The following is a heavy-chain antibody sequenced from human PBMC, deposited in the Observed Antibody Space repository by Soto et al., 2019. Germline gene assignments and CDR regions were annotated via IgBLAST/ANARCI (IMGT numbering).Heavy chain of an antibody. D-gene: IGHD3-10*01. V-gene: IGHV4-34*01. J-gene: IGHJ6*02. CDR1: GGSFSGYY. CDR2: INHSGST. CDR3: ARGRGKGSGSYYKNYYYYGMDV. Sequence: SETLSLTCAVYGGSFSGYYWSWIRQPPGKGLEWIGEINHSGSTNYNPSLKSRVTISVDTSKNQFSLKLSSVTAADTAVYYCARGRGKGSGSYYKNYYYYGMDVWGQGTTVTVSS.